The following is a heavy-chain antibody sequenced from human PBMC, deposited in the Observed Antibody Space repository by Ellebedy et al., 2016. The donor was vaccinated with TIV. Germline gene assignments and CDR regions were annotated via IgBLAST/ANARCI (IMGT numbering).Heavy chain of an antibody. V-gene: IGHV5-10-1*01. CDR1: GYSFTSYW. D-gene: IGHD6-13*01. CDR2: IDPSDSYT. Sequence: GESLKISCKGSGYSFTSYWISWVRQMPGKGLEWMGRIDPSDSYTNYSPSFQGHVTISADKSISTAYLQWSSLKASDTAMYYCARSPVRGIAAAGTQGDWFDPWGQGTLVTVSS. CDR3: ARSPVRGIAAAGTQGDWFDP. J-gene: IGHJ5*02.